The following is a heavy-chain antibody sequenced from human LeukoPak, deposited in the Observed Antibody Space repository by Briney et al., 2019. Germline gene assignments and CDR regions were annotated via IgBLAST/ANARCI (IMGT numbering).Heavy chain of an antibody. CDR2: INPNNGGT. V-gene: IGHV1-2*02. J-gene: IGHJ4*02. D-gene: IGHD5-12*01. Sequence: ASVKVSCKASGYTFTGYYIHWVRQAPGQGLEWMGWINPNNGGTNYAQKFQGRVTMTRDTSISTAYMEQNRLTSDDTAVYYCARDKYTGYETFDYWGQGTPVTVSS. CDR3: ARDKYTGYETFDY. CDR1: GYTFTGYY.